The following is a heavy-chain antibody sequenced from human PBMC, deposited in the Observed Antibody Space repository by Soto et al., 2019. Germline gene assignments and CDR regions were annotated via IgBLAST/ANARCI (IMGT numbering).Heavy chain of an antibody. J-gene: IGHJ4*02. CDR1: GSIFSGYG. CDR2: IWYDGSNK. CDR3: ARDGIGGTVFRGFCDY. Sequence: QKYLVESGGGVVQPGGSLRLSCVASGSIFSGYGMHWVRQAPGKGLEWVAVIWYDGSNKYYADSVKGRFTISRDNSKNMLYLKMDSLRAEDTAVYYCARDGIGGTVFRGFCDYWGQGTLVTV. D-gene: IGHD1-7*01. V-gene: IGHV3-33*01.